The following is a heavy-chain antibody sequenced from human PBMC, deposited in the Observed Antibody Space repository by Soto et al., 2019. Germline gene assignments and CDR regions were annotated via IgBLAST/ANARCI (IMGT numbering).Heavy chain of an antibody. Sequence: SETLSLTCAVYGGSFSGHSWTWIRQSPGKGLEWIGDINHSGRVNYSPSLKSRVTISLDTSKNQFSLTLSAVTAADTAMYYCSTRAYETTGYYRIDPWGQGTLVTVSS. D-gene: IGHD3-22*01. CDR3: STRAYETTGYYRIDP. CDR1: GGSFSGHS. CDR2: INHSGRV. J-gene: IGHJ5*01. V-gene: IGHV4-34*01.